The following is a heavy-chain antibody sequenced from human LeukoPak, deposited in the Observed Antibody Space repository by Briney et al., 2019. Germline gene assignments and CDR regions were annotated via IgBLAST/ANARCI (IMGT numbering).Heavy chain of an antibody. V-gene: IGHV1-24*01. CDR1: GYTLTELS. J-gene: IGHJ4*02. CDR3: ATDFIRSNYDSSGYYYGPPRY. D-gene: IGHD3-22*01. Sequence: ASVKVSCKVSGYTLTELSMHWVRQAPGKGLEWMGGFDPEDGETIYAQKFQGRVTMTEDTSTDTAYMELSSLRSKDTAVYYCATDFIRSNYDSSGYYYGPPRYWGQGTLVTVSS. CDR2: FDPEDGET.